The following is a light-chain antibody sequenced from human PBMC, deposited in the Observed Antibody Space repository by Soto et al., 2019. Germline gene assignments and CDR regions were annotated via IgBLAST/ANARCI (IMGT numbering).Light chain of an antibody. J-gene: IGKJ2*01. CDR3: QQYGSSYT. CDR1: QSISSSY. V-gene: IGKV3-20*01. Sequence: ENVLTQSPGTLSLSPGERVTLSCRASQSISSSYLAWYQQKSGQAPRLLVYGASIRAIGIPDRFSGSGSGTEFTLTISGLEPEDFAVYYCQQYGSSYTFGQGTKLEIK. CDR2: GAS.